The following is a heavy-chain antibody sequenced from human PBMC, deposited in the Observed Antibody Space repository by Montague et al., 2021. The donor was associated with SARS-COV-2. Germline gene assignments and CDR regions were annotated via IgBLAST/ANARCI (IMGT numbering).Heavy chain of an antibody. D-gene: IGHD5-18*01. J-gene: IGHJ4*02. V-gene: IGHV4-39*01. Sequence: SETLSLTCTVTGGPISGSSDYWGWIRQSPGKGLEWIATVDYSGNTYYNPSLKSRLTISVDTSKNQFSLKLNSVTAADTALYYCARREYSYGWGDWGQGTLVTVSS. CDR1: GGPISGSSDY. CDR2: VDYSGNT. CDR3: ARREYSYGWGD.